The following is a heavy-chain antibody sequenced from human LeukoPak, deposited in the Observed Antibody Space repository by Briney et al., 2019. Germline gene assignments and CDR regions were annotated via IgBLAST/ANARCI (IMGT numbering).Heavy chain of an antibody. J-gene: IGHJ4*02. CDR3: AKGFSYGFDY. V-gene: IGHV3-33*06. Sequence: PGGSLRLSCAASGFTFSGYAMRWVRQAPGKGLEWVAVIWYDGTNKYYVDSVKGRLTISRDNSKNTLYLQMNSLRADDTAVYYCAKGFSYGFDYWGQGTLVTVSS. CDR1: GFTFSGYA. CDR2: IWYDGTNK. D-gene: IGHD5-18*01.